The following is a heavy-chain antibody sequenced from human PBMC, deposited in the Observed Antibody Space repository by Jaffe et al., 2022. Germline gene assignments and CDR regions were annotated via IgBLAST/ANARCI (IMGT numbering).Heavy chain of an antibody. Sequence: EVQLVESGGGLVQPGGSLRLSCAASGFTFSSYEMNWVRQAPGKGLEWVSYISSSGSTIYYADSVKGRFTISRDNAKNSLYLQMNSLRAEDTAVYYCARGCLSGSSFDYWGQGTLVTVSS. CDR2: ISSSGSTI. CDR3: ARGCLSGSSFDY. D-gene: IGHD3-10*01. CDR1: GFTFSSYE. V-gene: IGHV3-48*03. J-gene: IGHJ4*02.